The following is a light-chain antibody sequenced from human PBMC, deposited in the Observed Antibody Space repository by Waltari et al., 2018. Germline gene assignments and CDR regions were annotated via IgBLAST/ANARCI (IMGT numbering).Light chain of an antibody. V-gene: IGKV1-39*01. CDR1: QTINKY. Sequence: DIQMTQSPSSLSASVGDRVTITCRASQTINKYLNWYQKKPGRAPKVLISVISYLHTGVPSRFSGSGSGTDFTLTISSLQPEDFATYYCQQSDSLPLT. CDR3: QQSDSLPLT. J-gene: IGKJ4*01. CDR2: VIS.